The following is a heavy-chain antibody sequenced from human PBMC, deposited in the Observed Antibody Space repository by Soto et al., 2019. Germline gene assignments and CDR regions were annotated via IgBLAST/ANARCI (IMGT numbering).Heavy chain of an antibody. Sequence: QVQVVQSGAEVKEPGSSVRVSCKASGGSSKTYAVSWVRQAPGQGREWMGGIIPMFGTRDYAEKFQGRVTISADESTSTVNMELNSLRFDDTAIYYCARGRLVVVPDGSPSYSYGMDVWGQGTTVTVSS. J-gene: IGHJ6*02. CDR1: GGSSKTYA. CDR2: IIPMFGTR. V-gene: IGHV1-69*01. CDR3: ARGRLVVVPDGSPSYSYGMDV. D-gene: IGHD2-2*01.